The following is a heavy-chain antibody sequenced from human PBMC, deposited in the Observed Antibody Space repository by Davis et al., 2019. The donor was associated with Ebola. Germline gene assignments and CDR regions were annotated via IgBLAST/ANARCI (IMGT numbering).Heavy chain of an antibody. CDR1: GYTFTSYG. D-gene: IGHD6-19*01. CDR2: ISAYNGNT. J-gene: IGHJ5*02. V-gene: IGHV1-18*01. CDR3: ARIPGLQWLVPGRWFDP. Sequence: ASVKVSCKASGYTFTSYGISWVRQAPGQGLEWMGWISAYNGNTNYAQKLQGRVTMTTDTSTSTAYMEPRSLRSDDTAVYYCARIPGLQWLVPGRWFDPWGQGTLVTVSS.